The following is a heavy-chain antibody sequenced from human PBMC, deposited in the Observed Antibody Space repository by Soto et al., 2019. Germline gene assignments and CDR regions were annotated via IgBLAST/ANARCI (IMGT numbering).Heavy chain of an antibody. D-gene: IGHD6-13*01. Sequence: GGSLRLSCAASGFTFSSYWMSWVRQAPGKGLEWVANIKQDGSEKYYVESVKGRFTISRDNAKNSLYLQMNSLRAEDTAVYYCARNIAAAPLGAFDIWGQGTMVTVSS. V-gene: IGHV3-7*01. CDR2: IKQDGSEK. J-gene: IGHJ3*02. CDR1: GFTFSSYW. CDR3: ARNIAAAPLGAFDI.